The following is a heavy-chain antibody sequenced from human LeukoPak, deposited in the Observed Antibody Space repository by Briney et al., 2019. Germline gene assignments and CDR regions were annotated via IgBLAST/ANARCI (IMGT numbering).Heavy chain of an antibody. CDR1: GGSISSYY. J-gene: IGHJ5*02. V-gene: IGHV4-4*07. Sequence: PSETLSLTCTVSGGSISSYYWSWIRQPAGKGLEWIGRIYTSGSTNYNPSLKSRVTTSVDTSKNQFSLKLSSGTAADTAVYYCARDHRYFDWLVFDPWGQGTLVTVSS. CDR3: ARDHRYFDWLVFDP. CDR2: IYTSGST. D-gene: IGHD3-9*01.